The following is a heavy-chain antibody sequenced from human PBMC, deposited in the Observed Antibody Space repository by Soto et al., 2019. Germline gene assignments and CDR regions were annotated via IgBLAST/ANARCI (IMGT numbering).Heavy chain of an antibody. CDR1: GGSFSGYY. CDR3: ARGLGIAAGNWFDP. Sequence: PSETLSLTCAVYGGSFSGYYWSWIRQPPGKGLEWIGEIDHSGSTNYNPSLKSRVTISVDTSKNQFSLKLSSVTAADTAVYYCARGLGIAAGNWFDPWGQGTLVTVSS. D-gene: IGHD6-13*01. V-gene: IGHV4-34*01. J-gene: IGHJ5*02. CDR2: IDHSGST.